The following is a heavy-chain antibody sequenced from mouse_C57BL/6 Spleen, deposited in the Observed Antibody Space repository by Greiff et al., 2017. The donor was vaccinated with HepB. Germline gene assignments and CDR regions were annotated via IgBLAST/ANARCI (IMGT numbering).Heavy chain of an antibody. V-gene: IGHV1-80*01. Sequence: QVQLQQSGAELVKPGASVKISCKASGYAFSSYWMNWVKQRPGKGLEWIGQIYPGDGDTNYNGKFKGKATLTADKSSSTAYMQLSSLTSEDSAVYFCARSNSKSYAMDYWGQGTSVTVSS. CDR1: GYAFSSYW. D-gene: IGHD2-5*01. CDR3: ARSNSKSYAMDY. J-gene: IGHJ4*01. CDR2: IYPGDGDT.